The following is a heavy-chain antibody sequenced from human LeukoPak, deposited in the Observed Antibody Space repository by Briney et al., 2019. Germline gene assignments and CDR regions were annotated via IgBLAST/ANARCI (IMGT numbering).Heavy chain of an antibody. CDR1: GGTFSSYA. D-gene: IGHD3-10*01. CDR3: ASWGLWFGELAPDY. Sequence: SVEVSCKASGGTFSSYAISWVRQAPGQGLEWMGGIIPIFGTANYAQKFQGRVTITTDESTSTAYMELSSLRSEDTAVYYCASWGLWFGELAPDYWGQGTLVTVSS. J-gene: IGHJ4*02. V-gene: IGHV1-69*05. CDR2: IIPIFGTA.